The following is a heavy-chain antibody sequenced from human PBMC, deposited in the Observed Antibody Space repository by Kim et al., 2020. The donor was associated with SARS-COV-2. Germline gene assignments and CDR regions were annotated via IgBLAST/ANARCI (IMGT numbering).Heavy chain of an antibody. V-gene: IGHV4-4*02. J-gene: IGHJ5*01. CDR2: IYHSGST. CDR3: SSGPENCSGGSCSLYNW. CDR1: GGSISSSNW. Sequence: SETLSLTCAVSGGSISSSNWWSWVRQPPGKGLEWIGVIYHSGSTNYTPSLKRRVTISVDKSKNQFSLKLSSVTAADTAVDYCSSGPENCSGGSCSLYNW. D-gene: IGHD2-15*01.